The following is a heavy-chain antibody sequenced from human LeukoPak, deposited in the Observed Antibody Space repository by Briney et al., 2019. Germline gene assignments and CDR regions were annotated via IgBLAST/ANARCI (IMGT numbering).Heavy chain of an antibody. Sequence: PSETLSLTCAVYGGSFSGYYWSWIRQPPGKGLEWIGEINHSGSTNYNPSLKSRVTISVDTSKNQFSLKLSSVTAADTAVYYCARGLLERRDYYYYGMDVWGKGTRSPSPQ. D-gene: IGHD1-1*01. CDR1: GGSFSGYY. CDR3: ARGLLERRDYYYYGMDV. J-gene: IGHJ6*04. V-gene: IGHV4-34*01. CDR2: INHSGST.